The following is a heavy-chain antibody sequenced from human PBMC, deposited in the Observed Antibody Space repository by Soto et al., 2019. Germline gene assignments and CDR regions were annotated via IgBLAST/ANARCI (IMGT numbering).Heavy chain of an antibody. CDR2: INAGNGNT. D-gene: IGHD6-6*01. J-gene: IGHJ6*03. CDR3: ARDSIAARLSYMDV. V-gene: IGHV1-3*01. CDR1: GYTFTSYA. Sequence: ASVKVSCKASGYTFTSYAMHWVRQAPGQRLEWMGWINAGNGNTEYSQKFQGRVTITRDTSASTAYMELSSLRSEDTAVYYCARDSIAARLSYMDVWGKGTTVTVSS.